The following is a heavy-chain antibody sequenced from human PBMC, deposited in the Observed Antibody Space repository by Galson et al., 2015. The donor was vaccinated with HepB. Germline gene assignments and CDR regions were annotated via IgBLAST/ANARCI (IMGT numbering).Heavy chain of an antibody. D-gene: IGHD2-15*01. CDR3: ARGALVAVVGATQNNWFDP. V-gene: IGHV1-18*01. J-gene: IGHJ5*02. Sequence: SVKVSCKASGYTFSNYGISWVRQAPGQGLEWVGWISGYNRNTKYAQNLQGRVTMTTDTPRTTAYMVLRSLRSDDTAVYYCARGALVAVVGATQNNWFDPWGQGTLVTVSS. CDR2: ISGYNRNT. CDR1: GYTFSNYG.